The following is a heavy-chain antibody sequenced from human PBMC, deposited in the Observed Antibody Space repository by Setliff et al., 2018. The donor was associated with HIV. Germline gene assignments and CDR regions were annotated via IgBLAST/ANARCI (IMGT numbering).Heavy chain of an antibody. CDR1: GGSIMSDGYY. CDR3: ALLEVPFIGGRIPSF. V-gene: IGHV4-31*03. Sequence: PSETLSLTCTVSGGSIMSDGYYWNWIRQYPGKGLEWIGYTYNRGYTYYSPSLKSRVSTSIDTSQNQFSLKLSSVTVADTAVYYCALLEVPFIGGRIPSFWGQGTLVTVSS. D-gene: IGHD3-16*01. J-gene: IGHJ4*02. CDR2: TYNRGYT.